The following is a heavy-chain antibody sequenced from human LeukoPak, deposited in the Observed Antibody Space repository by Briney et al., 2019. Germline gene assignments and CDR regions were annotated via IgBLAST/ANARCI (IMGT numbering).Heavy chain of an antibody. CDR2: IYYSGST. CDR1: GGSISSSSYY. CDR3: ARYGYGGNSDFSDRYFDL. J-gene: IGHJ2*01. Sequence: SETLSLTCTVSGGSISSSSYYWGWIRQPPGKGLEWIGSIYYSGSTYYNPSLKSRVTIPVDTSKNQFFLKLSSVTAADTAVYYCARYGYGGNSDFSDRYFDLWGRGTLVTVSS. V-gene: IGHV4-39*01. D-gene: IGHD4-23*01.